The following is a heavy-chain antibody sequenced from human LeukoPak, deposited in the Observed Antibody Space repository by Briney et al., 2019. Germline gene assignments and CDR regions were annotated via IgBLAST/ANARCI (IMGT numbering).Heavy chain of an antibody. Sequence: KSSETLSLTCAVYGGSFSGYYWSWIRQPPGKGLEWIGEINHSGSTNYNPSLKSRVTISVDTSKNQFSLKLSSVTAADTAVYYCASIYSNHIDYWGQGTLVTVSS. CDR3: ASIYSNHIDY. CDR2: INHSGST. D-gene: IGHD4-11*01. J-gene: IGHJ4*02. V-gene: IGHV4-34*01. CDR1: GGSFSGYY.